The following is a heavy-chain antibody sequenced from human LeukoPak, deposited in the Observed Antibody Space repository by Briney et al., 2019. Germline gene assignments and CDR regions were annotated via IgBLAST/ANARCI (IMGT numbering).Heavy chain of an antibody. CDR3: ARGYGSGSYWVY. CDR1: GGSISSSSYY. V-gene: IGHV4-39*07. CDR2: IYYSGST. J-gene: IGHJ4*02. D-gene: IGHD3-10*01. Sequence: SETLSLTCTVSGGSISSSSYYWGWIRQPPGKGLEWIGSIYYSGSTYYNPSLKSRVTISVDTSKNQFSLKLSSVTAADTAVYYCARGYGSGSYWVYWGQGTLVTVSS.